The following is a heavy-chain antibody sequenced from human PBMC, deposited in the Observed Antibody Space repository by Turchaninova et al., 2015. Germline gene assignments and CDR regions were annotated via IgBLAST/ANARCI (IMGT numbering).Heavy chain of an antibody. V-gene: IGHV5-10-1*03. CDR3: ASAYGPPNYYGMDV. Sequence: EVQLVHSGAGAKKPSEGRRNSLKGYGYRLTTDGSSGVGQMTGKCLEWMGRIDPSDSYPNYSPSFQGHVTISADKSISTAYLQWSSLKASDTAMYYCASAYGPPNYYGMDVWGQGTTVTVSS. D-gene: IGHD3-10*01. CDR1: GYRLTTDG. J-gene: IGHJ6*02. CDR2: IDPSDSYP.